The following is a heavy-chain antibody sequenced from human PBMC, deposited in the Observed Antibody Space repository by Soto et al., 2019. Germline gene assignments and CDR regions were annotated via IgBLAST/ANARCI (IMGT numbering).Heavy chain of an antibody. CDR3: ARDGVGATSYYFDY. D-gene: IGHD1-26*01. CDR1: GGTFSSYA. Sequence: WASVKVSCKASGGTFSSYAISWVRQPPGQGLEWMGGIIPIFGTANYSQKFQGRVTITADESTSTAYMELSSLRSEDTAVYYCARDGVGATSYYFDYWGQGTLVTVSS. CDR2: IIPIFGTA. V-gene: IGHV1-69*13. J-gene: IGHJ4*02.